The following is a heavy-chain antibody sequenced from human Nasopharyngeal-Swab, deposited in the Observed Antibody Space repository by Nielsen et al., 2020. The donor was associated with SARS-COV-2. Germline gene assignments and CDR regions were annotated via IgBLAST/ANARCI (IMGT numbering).Heavy chain of an antibody. J-gene: IGHJ6*02. CDR2: IYTSGST. Sequence: SETLSLTCTVSGGSISSYYWSWIRQPAGKGLEWIGRIYTSGSTNYNPSLKSRVTMSVDTSKNQFSLKLSSVTAADTAVYYCARDGLGWYDSSGHYFHYYGMDVWGQGTTVTVSS. CDR3: ARDGLGWYDSSGHYFHYYGMDV. D-gene: IGHD3-22*01. V-gene: IGHV4-4*07. CDR1: GGSISSYY.